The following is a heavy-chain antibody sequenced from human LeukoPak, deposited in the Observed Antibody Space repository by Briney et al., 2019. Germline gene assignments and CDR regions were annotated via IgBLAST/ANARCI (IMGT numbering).Heavy chain of an antibody. CDR1: GYTFTGYY. CDR3: ARAGDHKKYYFDY. J-gene: IGHJ4*02. Sequence: ASVKVSCKASGYTFTGYYMHWVRQAPGQGLEWMGWINPNSGGTNYAQKFQGRVTMTRDTSISTAYMELSRLRSDDTAVYYCARAGDHKKYYFDYWGQGTLVTVSS. CDR2: INPNSGGT. D-gene: IGHD3-16*01. V-gene: IGHV1-2*02.